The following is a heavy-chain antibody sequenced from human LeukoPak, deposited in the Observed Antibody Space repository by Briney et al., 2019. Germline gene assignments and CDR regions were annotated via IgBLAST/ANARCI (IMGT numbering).Heavy chain of an antibody. CDR2: IDGDGSST. J-gene: IGHJ4*02. V-gene: IGHV3-74*01. Sequence: PGGSLRLSCAASGFTFSSYWMHWVRQAPGKGLVWVSRIDGDGSSTSYADSVKGRFTISRDNAKNMLYLQMNSLRAEDTAVYYCARTIVGAAFDYWGQGTLVTVSS. D-gene: IGHD1-26*01. CDR1: GFTFSSYW. CDR3: ARTIVGAAFDY.